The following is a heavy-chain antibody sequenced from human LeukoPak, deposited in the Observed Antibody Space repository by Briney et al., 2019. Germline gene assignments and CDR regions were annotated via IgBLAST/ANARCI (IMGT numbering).Heavy chain of an antibody. D-gene: IGHD6-13*01. CDR2: ISSNGGST. CDR1: GFTFSSYA. Sequence: PGGSLRLSCAASGFTFSSYAMYWVRQAPGKGLEYVSAISSNGGSTYYANSVKGRFTISRDNSKNTLYLQMGSLRAEDMAVHYCARGKAAAGTRNPLDYWGQGTLVTVSS. V-gene: IGHV3-64*01. J-gene: IGHJ4*02. CDR3: ARGKAAAGTRNPLDY.